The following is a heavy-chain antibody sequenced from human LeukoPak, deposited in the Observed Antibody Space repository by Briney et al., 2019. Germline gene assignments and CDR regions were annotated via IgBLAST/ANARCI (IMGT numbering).Heavy chain of an antibody. CDR2: INTSGGGT. J-gene: IGHJ4*02. D-gene: IGHD4-17*01. Sequence: ASVKVSCKASGYTFTTYFIHWVRQAPGQGLEWLGIINTSGGGTIYAQQFQGRVTMTRDTSTSTVYMELSTLRSEDTAVYYCTTEDPHYDYGDYVPDNYWGQGTLVTVSS. CDR1: GYTFTTYF. CDR3: TTEDPHYDYGDYVPDNY. V-gene: IGHV1-46*01.